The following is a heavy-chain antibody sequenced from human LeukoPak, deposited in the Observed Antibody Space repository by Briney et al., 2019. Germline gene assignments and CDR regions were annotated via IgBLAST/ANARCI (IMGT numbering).Heavy chain of an antibody. J-gene: IGHJ4*02. CDR2: IYYSGST. D-gene: IGHD7-27*01. CDR1: GGSISSYY. Sequence: SETPYHTRTVSGGSISSYYWSWIRQPPGKGLEWIGYIYYSGSTNYNPSLKSRVTISVDTSKNQFSLKLSSVTAADTAVYYCARANWGEFDYWGQGTLVTVSS. CDR3: ARANWGEFDY. V-gene: IGHV4-59*01.